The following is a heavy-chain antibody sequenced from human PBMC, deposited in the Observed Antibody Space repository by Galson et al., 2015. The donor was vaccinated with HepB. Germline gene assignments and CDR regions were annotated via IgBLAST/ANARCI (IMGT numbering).Heavy chain of an antibody. Sequence: CAISGDSVSSNSAAWNWIRQSPSRGLEWLGRTYYRSKWYNDYAISVRSRITINPDTSKNQFSLQLNSVTSEDTAVYYCARAPGSGYYSDYYGMDVWGQGTTVTVSS. CDR3: ARAPGSGYYSDYYGMDV. CDR1: GDSVSSNSAA. D-gene: IGHD3-22*01. J-gene: IGHJ6*02. V-gene: IGHV6-1*01. CDR2: TYYRSKWYN.